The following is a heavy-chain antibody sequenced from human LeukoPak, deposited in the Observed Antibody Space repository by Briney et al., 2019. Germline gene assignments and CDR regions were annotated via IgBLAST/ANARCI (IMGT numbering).Heavy chain of an antibody. Sequence: PSDSLSLTCTVSGVSVSSVSRYWSWLRQPPGEGLQWLGYIYHSGSTNYNPSLKSRVTISVDTSKNQFSLKLSSVTTADTAVYYCARGSAWYFVYWGQGTLVAVSS. D-gene: IGHD6-19*01. CDR2: IYHSGST. J-gene: IGHJ4*02. CDR1: GVSVSSVSRY. V-gene: IGHV4-61*01. CDR3: ARGSAWYFVY.